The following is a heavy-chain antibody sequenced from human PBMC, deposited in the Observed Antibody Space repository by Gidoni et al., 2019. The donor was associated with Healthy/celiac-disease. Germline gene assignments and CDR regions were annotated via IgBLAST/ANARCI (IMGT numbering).Heavy chain of an antibody. Sequence: VQLLESGGGLVQPGGSLRLSCAASGFTFSSYAMSWVRQAPGKGLEWVSAISGSGGSTYYADSVKGRFTISRDNSKNTLYLQMNSLRAEDTAVYYCAKDRHYGDYAPFYFDYWGQGTLVTVSS. J-gene: IGHJ4*02. D-gene: IGHD4-17*01. CDR3: AKDRHYGDYAPFYFDY. CDR1: GFTFSSYA. CDR2: ISGSGGST. V-gene: IGHV3-23*01.